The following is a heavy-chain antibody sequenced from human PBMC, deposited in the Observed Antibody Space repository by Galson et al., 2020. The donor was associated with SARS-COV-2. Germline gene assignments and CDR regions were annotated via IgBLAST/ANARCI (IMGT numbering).Heavy chain of an antibody. J-gene: IGHJ3*02. D-gene: IGHD1-26*01. Sequence: LEWMGWINPNSGGTNYAQKFQGWVTMTRDTSISTAYMELSRLRSDDTAVYYCARDGGSYVSAFDIWGQGTMVTVSS. CDR2: INPNSGGT. V-gene: IGHV1-2*04. CDR3: ARDGGSYVSAFDI.